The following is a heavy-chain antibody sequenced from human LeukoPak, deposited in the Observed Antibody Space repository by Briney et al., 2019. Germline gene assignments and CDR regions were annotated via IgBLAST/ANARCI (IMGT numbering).Heavy chain of an antibody. J-gene: IGHJ4*02. D-gene: IGHD3-22*01. V-gene: IGHV3-23*01. CDR2: ISGSGGST. CDR3: ANGHESSDYYYVG. Sequence: SGGSLRLSCAASGLTFSSYAMSWVRQAPGKGLEWVSAISGSGGSTYYADSVKGRFTISRDNSKNTLFLQMNSLRAEDTALYYCANGHESSDYYYVGWGQGTLVTVSS. CDR1: GLTFSSYA.